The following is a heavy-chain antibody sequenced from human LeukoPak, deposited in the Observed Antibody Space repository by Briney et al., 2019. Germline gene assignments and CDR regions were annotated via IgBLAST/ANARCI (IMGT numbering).Heavy chain of an antibody. D-gene: IGHD3-10*01. CDR1: GFTFSSYS. CDR3: ARERDYYGSDSYFDY. J-gene: IGHJ4*02. CDR2: ISSSSSYI. V-gene: IGHV3-21*01. Sequence: KTGGSLRLSCAASGFTFSSYSMNWVRQAPGKGLEWVSSISSSSSYIYYADSVKGRFTISRDNAKNSLYLQMNSLRAEDTAVYYCARERDYYGSDSYFDYWGQGTLATVSS.